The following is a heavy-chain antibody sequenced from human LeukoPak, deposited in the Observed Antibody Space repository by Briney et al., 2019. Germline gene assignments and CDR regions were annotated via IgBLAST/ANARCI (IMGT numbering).Heavy chain of an antibody. D-gene: IGHD6-19*01. CDR1: GGSFSGYC. Sequence: SETLSLTCAVYGGSFSGYCWSWIRQPPGKGLEWIGEINHSGSTNYNPSLKSRVTISVDTSKNQFSLSLSAVTAADTAMYYCAREDAVSSDDAFDLWGQGTMVTVSS. J-gene: IGHJ3*01. CDR3: AREDAVSSDDAFDL. CDR2: INHSGST. V-gene: IGHV4-34*01.